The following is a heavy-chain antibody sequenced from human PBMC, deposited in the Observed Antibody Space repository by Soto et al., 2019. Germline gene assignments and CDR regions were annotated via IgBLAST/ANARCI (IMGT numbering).Heavy chain of an antibody. CDR1: GFAFSSYG. V-gene: IGHV3-30*03. J-gene: IGHJ4*02. Sequence: QAQLVESGGGVVQPGRSLRLSCAASGFAFSSYGMHWVRQAPGTGLEWVAVISYDGSLQHYADSVKGRFTISRDISKNMVLLQMSSLRAEDTAVDYWVSDRGYGHPSVPYSWGQGTLVSVSS. CDR2: ISYDGSLQ. D-gene: IGHD3-10*01. CDR3: VSDRGYGHPSVPYS.